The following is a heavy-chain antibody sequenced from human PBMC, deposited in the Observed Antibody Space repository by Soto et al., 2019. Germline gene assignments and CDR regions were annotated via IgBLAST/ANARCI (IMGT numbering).Heavy chain of an antibody. V-gene: IGHV1-69*06. J-gene: IGHJ4*02. D-gene: IGHD3-22*01. CDR1: GGTFSSYA. CDR2: IIPIFGTA. CDR3: ARDERDSSGYYPTFDY. Sequence: SVKVSCKASGGTFSSYAISWVRQAPGQGLEWMGGIIPIFGTANYAQKFQGRVTITADKSTSTAYMELSSLRSEDTAVYYCARDERDSSGYYPTFDYWGQGTLVTVSS.